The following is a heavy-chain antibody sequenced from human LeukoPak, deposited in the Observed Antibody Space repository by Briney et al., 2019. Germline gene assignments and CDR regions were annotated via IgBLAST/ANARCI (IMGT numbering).Heavy chain of an antibody. V-gene: IGHV4-59*01. CDR2: IYYSGST. CDR1: GGSFSSYY. Sequence: PSETLSLTCAVYGGSFSSYYWSWIRQPPGKGLEWIGYIYYSGSTNYNPSLKSRVTISVDTSKNQFSLKLSSVTAADTAVYYCARYSPVVAATYWYFDLWGRGTLVTVSS. CDR3: ARYSPVVAATYWYFDL. J-gene: IGHJ2*01. D-gene: IGHD2-15*01.